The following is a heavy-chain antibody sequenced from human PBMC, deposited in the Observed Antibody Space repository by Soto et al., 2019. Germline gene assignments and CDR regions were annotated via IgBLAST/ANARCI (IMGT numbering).Heavy chain of an antibody. J-gene: IGHJ1*01. CDR2: ISGSGGST. CDR1: GFTFSSYA. V-gene: IGHV3-23*01. D-gene: IGHD6-19*01. CDR3: ANQFYVGGWYRYQTGVQFQH. Sequence: GGSLRLSCAASGFTFSSYAMSWVRQAPGKGLEWVSAISGSGGSTYYADSVKGRFTISRDNSKNTLYLQMNSLRAEDTAVYYCANQFYVGGWYRYQTGVQFQHWGQGTLVTVSS.